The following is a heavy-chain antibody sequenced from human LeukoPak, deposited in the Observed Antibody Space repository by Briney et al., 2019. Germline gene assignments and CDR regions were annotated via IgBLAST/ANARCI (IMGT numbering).Heavy chain of an antibody. D-gene: IGHD6-6*01. CDR2: ISSSGSTI. CDR1: GFTFSSYE. CDR3: ARVSIAARTKDDY. J-gene: IGHJ4*02. V-gene: IGHV3-48*03. Sequence: GGSLRLSCAASGFTFSSYEMNWVRQAPGKGLEWVSYISSSGSTIYYADSVKGRFTISRDNAKSSLYLQMNSLRAEDTAVYYCARVSIAARTKDDYWGQGTLVTVSS.